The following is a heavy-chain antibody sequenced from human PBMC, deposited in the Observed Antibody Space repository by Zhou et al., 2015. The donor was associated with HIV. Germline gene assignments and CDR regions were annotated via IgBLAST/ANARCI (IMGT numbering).Heavy chain of an antibody. Sequence: QVQLVQSGAEVKKPGSSVKVSCKASGGTFSSYAISWVRQAPGQGLEWMGGIIPIFGTANYAQKFQGRVTITADESTSTAYMELSSLRSEDTAVYYCARDRFTPRLLLKDAFDIWGQGTMVTVSS. V-gene: IGHV1-69*01. D-gene: IGHD2-15*01. CDR3: ARDRFTPRLLLKDAFDI. CDR2: IIPIFGTA. J-gene: IGHJ3*02. CDR1: GGTFSSYA.